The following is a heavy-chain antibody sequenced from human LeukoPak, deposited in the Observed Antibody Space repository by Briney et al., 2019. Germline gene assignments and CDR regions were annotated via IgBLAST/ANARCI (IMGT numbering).Heavy chain of an antibody. CDR2: ISHAGST. J-gene: IGHJ4*02. V-gene: IGHV4-4*02. D-gene: IGHD2-8*02. Sequence: SETLSLTCTVSGDSISSNNWWNWVRQPPGKGLDWIGEISHAGSTKYNPSLKNRVTISKDDSKNQFSLKLNSVTAADTAAYYCRRSRGWWSLDYWGQGALVTVSS. CDR1: GDSISSNNW. CDR3: RRSRGWWSLDY.